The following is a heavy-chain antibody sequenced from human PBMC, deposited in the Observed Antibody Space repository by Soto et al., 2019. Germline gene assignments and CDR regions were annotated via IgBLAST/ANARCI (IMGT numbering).Heavy chain of an antibody. CDR3: ARQRYTSGWLTGPNYYYYYGMDV. D-gene: IGHD6-19*01. J-gene: IGHJ6*02. CDR2: IDPSDSYT. V-gene: IGHV5-10-1*01. CDR1: GYSFTSYW. Sequence: EVQLVQSGAEVKKPGESLRISCKGSGYSFTSYWISWVRQMPGKGLEWMGRIDPSDSYTNYSPSFQGHVTISADKSISPXYLQWSSLKASDTAMYYCARQRYTSGWLTGPNYYYYYGMDVWGQGTTVTVSS.